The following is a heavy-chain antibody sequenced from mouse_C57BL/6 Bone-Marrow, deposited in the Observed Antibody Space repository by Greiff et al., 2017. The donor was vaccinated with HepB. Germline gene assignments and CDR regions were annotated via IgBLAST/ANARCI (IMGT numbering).Heavy chain of an antibody. V-gene: IGHV3-6*01. J-gene: IGHJ3*01. CDR1: GYSITSGYY. CDR2: ISYDGSN. Sequence: EVKLVESGPGLVKPSQSLSLTCSVTGYSITSGYYWNWIRQFPGNKLEWMGYISYDGSNNYNPSLKNRISITRDTSKNQFFLKLNSVTTEDTATYYCARRGLRGFAYWGQGTLVTVSA. CDR3: ARRGLRGFAY. D-gene: IGHD3-3*01.